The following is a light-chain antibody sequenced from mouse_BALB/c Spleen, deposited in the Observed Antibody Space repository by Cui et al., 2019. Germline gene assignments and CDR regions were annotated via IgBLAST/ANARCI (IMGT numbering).Light chain of an antibody. CDR3: LQYDEFPWT. CDR1: HDINSN. J-gene: IGKJ1*01. V-gene: IGKV14-111*01. CDR2: RAN. Sequence: IKMTQSPSSLHASLGARVPITCKASHDINSNLSWFQQKPGKLPKPLIYRANRLVDGVPSRFSGSGSGQDYSLTISSLEYEDMGIYYCLQYDEFPWTFGGGTKLEIK.